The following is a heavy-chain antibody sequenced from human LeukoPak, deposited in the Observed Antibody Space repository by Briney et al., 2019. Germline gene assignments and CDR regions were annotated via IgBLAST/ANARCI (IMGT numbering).Heavy chain of an antibody. CDR2: INHSGST. J-gene: IGHJ6*03. V-gene: IGHV4-34*01. Sequence: SETLSLTCAVYGGSSSGYYWSWIRQPPGKGLEWIGEINHSGSTNYNPSLKSRVTISVDTSKNQFSLQLSSVTAADTAVYYCARGPVLVPGDYYYYMDVWGKGTTVTVSS. D-gene: IGHD2-2*01. CDR3: ARGPVLVPGDYYYYMDV. CDR1: GGSSSGYY.